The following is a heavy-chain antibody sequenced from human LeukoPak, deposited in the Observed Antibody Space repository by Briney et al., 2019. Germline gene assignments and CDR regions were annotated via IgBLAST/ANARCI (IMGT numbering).Heavy chain of an antibody. J-gene: IGHJ4*02. D-gene: IGHD3-22*01. CDR2: IYYSGST. Sequence: LETLSLTCTVSGGSISSYYWSWIRQPPGKGLEWIGYIYYSGSTNYNPSLKSRVTISVDTSKNQFSLKLSSVTAADTAVYYCARASMIGGLDYWGQGTLVTVSS. CDR3: ARASMIGGLDY. V-gene: IGHV4-59*12. CDR1: GGSISSYY.